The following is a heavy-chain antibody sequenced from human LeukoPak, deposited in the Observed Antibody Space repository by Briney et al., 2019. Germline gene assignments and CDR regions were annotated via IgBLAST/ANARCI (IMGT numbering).Heavy chain of an antibody. Sequence: GGSLRLSCAASGFTFSNAWMSWVRQAPGKGLEWVGRKKSIADGGTTDYAAPVKGRFNISRDDSKNTLYLQMNSLKTEDTAVYYCTTSPIQWLRSYYYYYGMDVWGQGTTVTVPS. V-gene: IGHV3-15*01. CDR1: GFTFSNAW. D-gene: IGHD5-12*01. CDR2: KKSIADGGTT. CDR3: TTSPIQWLRSYYYYYGMDV. J-gene: IGHJ6*02.